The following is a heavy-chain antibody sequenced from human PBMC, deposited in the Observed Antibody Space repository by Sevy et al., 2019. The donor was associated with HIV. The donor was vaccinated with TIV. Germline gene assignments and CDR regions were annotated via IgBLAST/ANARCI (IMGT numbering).Heavy chain of an antibody. J-gene: IGHJ4*02. CDR3: AKDQGDFDY. CDR1: GFTFSSFA. Sequence: GGSLRLSCAASGFTFSSFAMGWVRQAPGKGLDWISVISGTGDYTYYADSVKGRFTISRDNSKNTLFLQMNSLRAEDTAVYYCAKDQGDFDYWGQGTLVTVSS. CDR2: ISGTGDYT. V-gene: IGHV3-23*01. D-gene: IGHD3-16*01.